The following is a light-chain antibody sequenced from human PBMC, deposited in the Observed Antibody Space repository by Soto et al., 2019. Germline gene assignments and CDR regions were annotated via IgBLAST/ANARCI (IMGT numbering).Light chain of an antibody. J-gene: IGKJ4*01. V-gene: IGKV3-20*01. Sequence: EIVLTQSPGTLSLSPGERAALSCRVSQSVSSTYLAWYQQKPGQAPRLLIYGASSRATGIPDRFSGSGSGTDFTLTISRLEPEDFAVYYCQQHGSSQTFGGGTKV. CDR2: GAS. CDR3: QQHGSSQT. CDR1: QSVSSTY.